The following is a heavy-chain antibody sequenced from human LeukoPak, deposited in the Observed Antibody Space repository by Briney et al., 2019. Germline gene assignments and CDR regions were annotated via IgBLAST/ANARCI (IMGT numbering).Heavy chain of an antibody. D-gene: IGHD2-15*01. Sequence: GGSLRLSRAASGFTFCDYYMDWGRQAPGKGLEWGGRTRNRANGYTTEYAASVEGRFTVSRDNSKNSLFLQMNGLKPEDTAVYFCARAFCYSGGTCYSDYNDYWGQGALVTVSS. CDR1: GFTFCDYY. V-gene: IGHV3-72*01. CDR2: TRNRANGYTT. J-gene: IGHJ4*02. CDR3: ARAFCYSGGTCYSDYNDY.